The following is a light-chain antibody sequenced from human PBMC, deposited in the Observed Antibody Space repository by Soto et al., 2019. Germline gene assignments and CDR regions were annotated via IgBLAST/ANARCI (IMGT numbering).Light chain of an antibody. CDR1: SSNIGSKS. V-gene: IGLV1-44*01. Sequence: QSVLTQPPSASGTPGQRVTISCSGSSSNIGSKSVNWYQQVPGTAPRLLIYRNNQRPSGVPDRFSGSKSGSSASLAISGLQSQDEADYYCSSYTSSSLYVFGTGTKLTVL. CDR3: SSYTSSSLYV. CDR2: RNN. J-gene: IGLJ1*01.